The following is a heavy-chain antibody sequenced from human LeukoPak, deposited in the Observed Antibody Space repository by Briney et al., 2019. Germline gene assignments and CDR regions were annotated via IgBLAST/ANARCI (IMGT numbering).Heavy chain of an antibody. Sequence: ASVKVSCKASGYTFTSYYMHWVRQAPGQGLEWVGIINPSSGNTRNAQQFQGRVTMTRDTSTSTVYMELSGLRSEDTAVYYCARGGGLKGTSGYSPSGYLDYWGQGTLVTVSS. CDR3: ARGGGLKGTSGYSPSGYLDY. CDR2: INPSSGNT. CDR1: GYTFTSYY. V-gene: IGHV1-46*01. D-gene: IGHD3-22*01. J-gene: IGHJ4*02.